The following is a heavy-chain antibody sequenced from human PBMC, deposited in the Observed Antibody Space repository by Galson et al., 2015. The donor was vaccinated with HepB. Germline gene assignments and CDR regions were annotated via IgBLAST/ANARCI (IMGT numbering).Heavy chain of an antibody. J-gene: IGHJ3*02. V-gene: IGHV5-10-1*01. D-gene: IGHD3-22*01. CDR1: GYSFTSYW. CDR2: IDPSDSYT. CDR3: ARHEASVEHPVAITMIVVVPGDGAFDI. Sequence: QSGAEVKKPGESLRISCKGSGYSFTSYWISWVRQMPGKGLEWMGRIDPSDSYTNYSPSFQGHVTISADKSISTAYLQWSSLKASDTAMYYCARHEASVEHPVAITMIVVVPGDGAFDIWGQGTMVTVSS.